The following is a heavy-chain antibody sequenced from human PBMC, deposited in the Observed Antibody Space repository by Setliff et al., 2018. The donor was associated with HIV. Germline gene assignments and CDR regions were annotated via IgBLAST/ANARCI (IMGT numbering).Heavy chain of an antibody. J-gene: IGHJ6*03. D-gene: IGHD6-19*01. CDR2: INPYNGNT. CDR3: ARGQWLAHGDYYYYMDV. V-gene: IGHV1-18*04. Sequence: ASVKVSCKASGDNIFNHAVTWVRQAPGQGLDWMGRINPYNGNTYYAQKFQDRVTITADESTSTAYMELSSLRSDDTAVYYCARGQWLAHGDYYYYMDVWGKGTTVTVSS. CDR1: GDNIFNHA.